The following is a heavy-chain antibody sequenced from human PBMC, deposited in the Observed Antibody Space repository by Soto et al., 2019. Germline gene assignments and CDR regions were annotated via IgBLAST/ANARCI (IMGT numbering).Heavy chain of an antibody. D-gene: IGHD1-26*01. CDR2: INEDGSER. CDR1: GFTFTSYY. V-gene: IGHV3-7*01. J-gene: IGHJ4*02. Sequence: EVQLVESGGGLVQPGGSLRLSCAASGFTFTSYYMSWVRQAQGKGLEWVANINEDGSERYYVDSVKGRFTVSRDNAKNSLYLQMNSPRVEDTAIYYCAKWGGGGSDYWGQGSLVTVSS. CDR3: AKWGGGGSDY.